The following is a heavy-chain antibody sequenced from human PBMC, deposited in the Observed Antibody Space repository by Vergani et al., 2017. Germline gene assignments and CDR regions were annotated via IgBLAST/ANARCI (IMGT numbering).Heavy chain of an antibody. V-gene: IGHV4-61*02. CDR3: ARGTFLHAFDN. J-gene: IGHJ3*02. D-gene: IGHD1-26*01. Sequence: QVQLQESGPGLPKPSQTLSLTCSVAGDPISSGNYYWNWIRQPAGKGLEWMGRIYSSGSTSYNPSIKSRITMSLDTSKNQFSLSLSSVTAADTAVYYCARGTFLHAFDNWGQGTVVTVSS. CDR1: GDPISSGNYY. CDR2: IYSSGST.